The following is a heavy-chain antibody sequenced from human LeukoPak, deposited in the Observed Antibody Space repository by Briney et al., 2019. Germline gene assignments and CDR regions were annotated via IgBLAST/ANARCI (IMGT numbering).Heavy chain of an antibody. CDR2: ISGSGGST. CDR3: AKVWDSTGYYYYFDQ. Sequence: GGSLRLSCAASGFTFSSYAMSWVRQAPGKGLEWVSAISGSGGSTWYADPVKGRFTISRDNSKNTLYLQMNSLRAEDTAVYYCAKVWDSTGYYYYFDQWGQGTLVTVSS. CDR1: GFTFSSYA. J-gene: IGHJ4*02. V-gene: IGHV3-23*01. D-gene: IGHD3-22*01.